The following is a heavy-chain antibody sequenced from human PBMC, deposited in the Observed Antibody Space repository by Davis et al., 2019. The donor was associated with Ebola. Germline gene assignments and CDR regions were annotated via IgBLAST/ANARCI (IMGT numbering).Heavy chain of an antibody. CDR2: TYYRSKWYN. V-gene: IGHV6-1*01. J-gene: IGHJ3*02. CDR3: ARGWLRTGLDI. Sequence: HSQTLSLTCSISGDSVSSNSAAWSWIRQSPSRCLDWLGRTYYRSKWYNEYAVSVKSRIIINPDTSKNQFSLQLNSVTPEDTAVYYCARGWLRTGLDIWGQGTMVIVSS. D-gene: IGHD5-24*01. CDR1: GDSVSSNSAA.